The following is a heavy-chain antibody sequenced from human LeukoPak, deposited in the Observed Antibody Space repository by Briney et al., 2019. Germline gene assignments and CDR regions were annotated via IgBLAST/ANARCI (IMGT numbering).Heavy chain of an antibody. CDR1: GFTFSSYW. CDR3: ARHYRQAAALDY. J-gene: IGHJ4*02. V-gene: IGHV3-74*01. Sequence: GGSLRLSCAASGFTFSSYWMRWVRQAPGKGLVWVSRINSDGSSTSYADSVKGRFTISRDNAKNTLYLQMNSLRAEDTAVYYCARHYRQAAALDYWGQGTLVTVSS. CDR2: INSDGSST. D-gene: IGHD6-13*01.